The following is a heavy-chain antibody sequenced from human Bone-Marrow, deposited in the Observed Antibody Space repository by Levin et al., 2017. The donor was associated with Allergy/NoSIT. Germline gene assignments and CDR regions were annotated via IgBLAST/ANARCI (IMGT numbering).Heavy chain of an antibody. D-gene: IGHD5-18*01. Sequence: PGGSLRLSCAASGFTFSSYDMHWVRQATGKGLEWVSAIGTAGDTYYPGSVKGRFTISRENAKNSLYLQMNSLRAGDTAVYYCARVKGRGYSYDYWGQGTLVTVSS. J-gene: IGHJ4*02. CDR3: ARVKGRGYSYDY. V-gene: IGHV3-13*01. CDR2: IGTAGDT. CDR1: GFTFSSYD.